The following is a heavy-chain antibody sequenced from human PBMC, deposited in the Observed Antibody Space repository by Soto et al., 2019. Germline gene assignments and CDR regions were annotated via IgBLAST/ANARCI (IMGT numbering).Heavy chain of an antibody. D-gene: IGHD3-3*01. CDR2: IYWHDDK. CDR3: AHARYYDFWRGSPPLNH. CDR1: GFSLSTSGVG. J-gene: IGHJ5*02. Sequence: QITLKESGPTLVKPTQTLTLTCTFSGFSLSTSGVGVGWIRQPPGRALEWLAFIYWHDDKLYSPSLKSRLTIPKDTSKTQVVLTLTNMDPVDTATYSCAHARYYDFWRGSPPLNHWGQGTLVTVSS. V-gene: IGHV2-5*01.